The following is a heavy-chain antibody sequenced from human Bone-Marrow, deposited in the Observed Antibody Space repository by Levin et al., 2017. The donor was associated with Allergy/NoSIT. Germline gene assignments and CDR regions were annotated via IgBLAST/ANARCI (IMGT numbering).Heavy chain of an antibody. CDR2: ISFDGSGE. Sequence: GSLRLSCTASGFTFSGSVMHWVRQAPGKGLEWLTVISFDGSGEQYADSVKGRFTISRDNAKNTLYLQMNSLRSEDMAIYYCARERGSSGRAGWFDPWGQGTLVTVSS. CDR1: GFTFSGSV. CDR3: ARERGSSGRAGWFDP. D-gene: IGHD3-22*01. J-gene: IGHJ5*02. V-gene: IGHV3-30*01.